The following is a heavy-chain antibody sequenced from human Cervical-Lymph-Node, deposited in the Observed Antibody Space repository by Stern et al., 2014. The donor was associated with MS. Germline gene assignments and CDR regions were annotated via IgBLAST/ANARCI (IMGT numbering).Heavy chain of an antibody. V-gene: IGHV1-3*01. D-gene: IGHD1-26*01. CDR3: ARCGMRGPHDWYSAL. Sequence: QVQLVQSGVEVKKPGASVKVSCKASGYTFTSYAIHWVRQAPGPSLEWMGWINAGNGNSKYSQKFQGRVTITRDTSANIVYMDLSSLRSEDTAKYYCARCGMRGPHDWYSALWGRGTLVTVSS. CDR1: GYTFTSYA. J-gene: IGHJ2*01. CDR2: INAGNGNS.